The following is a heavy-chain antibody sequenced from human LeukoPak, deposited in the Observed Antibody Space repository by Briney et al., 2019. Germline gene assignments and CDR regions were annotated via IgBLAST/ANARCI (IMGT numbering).Heavy chain of an antibody. CDR2: IHYSGST. J-gene: IGHJ4*02. CDR1: GGSISSYY. D-gene: IGHD5-18*01. V-gene: IGHV4-59*12. CDR3: ARAGYSYGYYYFDY. Sequence: SETLSLTCTVSGGSISSYYWNWIRQPPGEGLEWIGFIHYSGSTNYNPSLKSRVTMSLDTSKNQFSLKLSSVTAADTAMYYCARAGYSYGYYYFDYWGQGTLVTVSS.